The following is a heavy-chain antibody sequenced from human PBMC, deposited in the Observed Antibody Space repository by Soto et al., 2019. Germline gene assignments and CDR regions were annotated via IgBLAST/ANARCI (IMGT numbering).Heavy chain of an antibody. CDR3: ARTTFYDIFTAYYSLFDY. Sequence: QVQLQESGPGLVKPSQTLTLTCTVSGGSISSGSFYWSWIRLHPGKGLEWIGHISDSGSSYYNPSLESRVTISVDTSKNQFSLKLSAVTAADTAVYFCARTTFYDIFTAYYSLFDYWGQGTLVTVSS. D-gene: IGHD3-9*01. CDR1: GGSISSGSFY. V-gene: IGHV4-31*03. CDR2: ISDSGSS. J-gene: IGHJ4*02.